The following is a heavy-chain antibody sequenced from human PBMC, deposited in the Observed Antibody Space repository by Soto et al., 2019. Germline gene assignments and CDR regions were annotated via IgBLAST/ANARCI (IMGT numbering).Heavy chain of an antibody. V-gene: IGHV3-30*03. CDR2: ISYDGSNK. Sequence: QVQLVESGGGVVQPGRSLRLSCAASGFTFSSYGMHWVRQAPGKGLEWVAVISYDGSNKYYADSVKGRFTISRDNSKNTLYLQMNSLRAEDTAVYYCSRGRRGYSYGHEFDYWGQGTLVTVSS. CDR1: GFTFSSYG. J-gene: IGHJ4*02. CDR3: SRGRRGYSYGHEFDY. D-gene: IGHD5-18*01.